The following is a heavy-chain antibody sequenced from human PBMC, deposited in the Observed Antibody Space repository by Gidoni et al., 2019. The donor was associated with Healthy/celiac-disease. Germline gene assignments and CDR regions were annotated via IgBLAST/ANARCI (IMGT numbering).Heavy chain of an antibody. D-gene: IGHD3-10*01. CDR3: ARDLGNTMVRESAGGY. CDR1: GYTCPGYY. V-gene: IGHV1-2*02. J-gene: IGHJ4*02. Sequence: VQLVQSGAEVKKPGASVKVSCKASGYTCPGYYMHWVRQAPGQGLEWMGWINPNSGGTNYAQKFQGRVTMTRDTSISTAYMELSRLRSDDTAVYYCARDLGNTMVRESAGGYWGQGTLVTVSS. CDR2: INPNSGGT.